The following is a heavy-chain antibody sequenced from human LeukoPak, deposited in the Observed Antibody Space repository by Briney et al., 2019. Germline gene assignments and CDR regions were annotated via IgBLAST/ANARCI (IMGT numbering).Heavy chain of an antibody. CDR3: AKGLLVSFFDY. D-gene: IGHD6-6*01. J-gene: IGHJ4*02. CDR2: ISVSGGST. Sequence: GGSLRLSCAASGFTFDDYAMHWVRQAPGKGLEWVSSISVSGGSTYYADSVKGRFTISRDNSKNTLYLQMNSLRAEDTAVYYCAKGLLVSFFDYWGQGTLVTVSS. V-gene: IGHV3-23*01. CDR1: GFTFDDYA.